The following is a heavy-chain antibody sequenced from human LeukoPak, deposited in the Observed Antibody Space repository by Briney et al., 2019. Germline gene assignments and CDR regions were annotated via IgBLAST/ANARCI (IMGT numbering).Heavy chain of an antibody. D-gene: IGHD4-17*01. CDR2: ISGSGSST. V-gene: IGHV3-23*01. CDR1: GFPFSSYA. Sequence: PGGSLRLSCAASGFPFSSYAMSWVRQAPGKRLEWVSAISGSGSSTYYADSVKGRFTISRDNSKNTLYLQMNSLRAEDTAVYYCAKDIMTTVTTSADYWGQGTLVTVSS. J-gene: IGHJ4*02. CDR3: AKDIMTTVTTSADY.